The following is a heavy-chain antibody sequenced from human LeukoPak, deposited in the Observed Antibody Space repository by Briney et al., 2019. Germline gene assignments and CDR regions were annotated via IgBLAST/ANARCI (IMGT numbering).Heavy chain of an antibody. V-gene: IGHV3-15*01. CDR1: VDSISSYY. CDR2: IKSRTDGGTT. J-gene: IGHJ4*02. CDR3: ITDLPDESYPFDY. Sequence: LTCSVSVDSISSYYWSWVRQAPGKGLEWVAHIKSRTDGGTTDYAEPVKGRFIISRDDTKNTLYMQMNSLKTADTAVYYCITDLPDESYPFDYWGQGTLVTVSS. D-gene: IGHD1-26*01.